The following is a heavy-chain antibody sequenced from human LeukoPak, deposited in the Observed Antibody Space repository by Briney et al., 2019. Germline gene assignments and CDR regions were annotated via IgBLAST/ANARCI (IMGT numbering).Heavy chain of an antibody. CDR2: IYYSGST. J-gene: IGHJ4*02. V-gene: IGHV4-59*01. CDR3: ARAEQQLVPFDY. CDR1: GGSISSYY. Sequence: PSETLSLTCTVSGGSISSYYWSWIRQPPGKGLEWIGYIYYSGSTNYNPSLKSRVTISVDTSKNQFSLKLSSVTAADTAVYYCARAEQQLVPFDYWGQGTLVTVSS. D-gene: IGHD6-13*01.